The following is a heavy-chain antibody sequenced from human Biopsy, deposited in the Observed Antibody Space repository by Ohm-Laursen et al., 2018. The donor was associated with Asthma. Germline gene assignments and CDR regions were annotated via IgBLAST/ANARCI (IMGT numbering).Heavy chain of an antibody. CDR3: ARTFHFWSPYHAEHFQL. J-gene: IGHJ1*01. CDR1: GFTFSDYW. V-gene: IGHV3-7*01. D-gene: IGHD3-3*02. CDR2: IKHDGREK. Sequence: SLRLSCAASGFTFSDYWMSWVRQAPGKGLEWVAIIKHDGREKNHDDSLKGRFTISRDNAKNSLYLQMNSLRAEDTAVYYCARTFHFWSPYHAEHFQLWGQSTLVTVSS.